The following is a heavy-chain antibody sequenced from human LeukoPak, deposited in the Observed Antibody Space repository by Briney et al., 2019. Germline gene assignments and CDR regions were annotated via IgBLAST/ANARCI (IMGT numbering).Heavy chain of an antibody. Sequence: PSGTLSLTCAVSGGSISSSNWWSWVRQPPGKGLEWIGEIYNSGSTNYNPSLKSRVTISVDKSKNQFSLKLSSVTAADTAVYYCARDGGDSSWYAEYFQHWGQGTLVTVSS. D-gene: IGHD6-13*01. CDR2: IYNSGST. V-gene: IGHV4-4*02. CDR1: GGSISSSNW. CDR3: ARDGGDSSWYAEYFQH. J-gene: IGHJ1*01.